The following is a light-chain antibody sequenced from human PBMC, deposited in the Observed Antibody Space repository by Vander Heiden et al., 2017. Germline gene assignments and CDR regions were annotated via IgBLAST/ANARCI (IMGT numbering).Light chain of an antibody. CDR2: NVN. Sequence: QSALTQPASVSGSPGQSITISCTGTNSDVGGYNYVSWYQQHPGKAPKLMIYNVNNRPAGVSNRFSGSKSGNTASLTISGLQAEDEADYYCSSYTSSSTYVFGTGTKVTVL. J-gene: IGLJ1*01. V-gene: IGLV2-14*03. CDR3: SSYTSSSTYV. CDR1: NSDVGGYNY.